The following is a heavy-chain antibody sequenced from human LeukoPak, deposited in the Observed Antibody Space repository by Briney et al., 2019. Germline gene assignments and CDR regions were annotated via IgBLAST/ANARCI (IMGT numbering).Heavy chain of an antibody. CDR3: ARVRLGELSLGHFDY. CDR1: GFSFSSYG. CDR2: IRNDGSNK. D-gene: IGHD3-16*01. J-gene: IGHJ4*02. Sequence: PGGSLRLSCAASGFSFSSYGMHWVRQAPGKGLEWVAFIRNDGSNKYYADSVKGRFTISRDNSKNTLYLQMNSLRAEDTAVYYCARVRLGELSLGHFDYWSQGTLVTVSS. V-gene: IGHV3-30*02.